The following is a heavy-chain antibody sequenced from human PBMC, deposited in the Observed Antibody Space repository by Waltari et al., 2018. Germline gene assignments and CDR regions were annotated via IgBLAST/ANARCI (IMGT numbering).Heavy chain of an antibody. J-gene: IGHJ4*02. Sequence: QVQLVESGGGVVQPGGSLRLSCAASGFTFSSYGMHWVRQAPGKGLEWVAFIRYDGSNKYYADSVKGLFTISRDNSKNTLYLQMNSLRAEDTAVYYCANIWSSGRPFDYWGQGTLVTVSS. D-gene: IGHD3-3*01. CDR1: GFTFSSYG. CDR3: ANIWSSGRPFDY. V-gene: IGHV3-30*02. CDR2: IRYDGSNK.